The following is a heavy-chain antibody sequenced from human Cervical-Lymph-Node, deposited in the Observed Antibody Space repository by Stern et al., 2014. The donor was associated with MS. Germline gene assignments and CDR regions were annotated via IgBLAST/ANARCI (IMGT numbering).Heavy chain of an antibody. CDR1: GVSISSGGYY. CDR2: VSFSGST. Sequence: QVQLQESGPGLLKPSQTLSLSCTVSGVSISSGGYYWSWIRQLPGKGLEWIGYVSFSGSTSYIPSVTSRVSISVDTSKNQFSLNLRSVTAADTAVYYCANGGDEYNPIDYWGQGTLVIVST. D-gene: IGHD5-24*01. CDR3: ANGGDEYNPIDY. V-gene: IGHV4-31*03. J-gene: IGHJ4*02.